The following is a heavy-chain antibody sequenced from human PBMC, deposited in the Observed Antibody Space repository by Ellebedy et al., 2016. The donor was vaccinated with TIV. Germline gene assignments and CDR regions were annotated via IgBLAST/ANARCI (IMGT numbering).Heavy chain of an antibody. V-gene: IGHV3-11*03. CDR3: ARSPPSRYYDFWSGYYSDYYMDV. Sequence: GESLKISXAASGFTFSDYYMSWIRQAPGKGLEWVSYISSSSSYTNYADSVKGRFTISRDNAKNSLYLQMNSLRAEDTAVYYCARSPPSRYYDFWSGYYSDYYMDVWGKGTTVTVSS. CDR2: ISSSSSYT. CDR1: GFTFSDYY. J-gene: IGHJ6*03. D-gene: IGHD3-3*01.